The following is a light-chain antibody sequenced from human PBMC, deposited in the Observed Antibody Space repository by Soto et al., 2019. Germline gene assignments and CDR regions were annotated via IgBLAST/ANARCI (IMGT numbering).Light chain of an antibody. Sequence: QSALTQPASVSGSPGQSITISCTGTSSDVGGYNYVSWYQQHPGKAPKLMIYEVSNRPSRVSNRFSGSKSGNTASLTISGLQAEDEADYYCSSYTRSSIPYVYGTGTKVTVL. CDR2: EVS. J-gene: IGLJ1*01. CDR3: SSYTRSSIPYV. CDR1: SSDVGGYNY. V-gene: IGLV2-14*01.